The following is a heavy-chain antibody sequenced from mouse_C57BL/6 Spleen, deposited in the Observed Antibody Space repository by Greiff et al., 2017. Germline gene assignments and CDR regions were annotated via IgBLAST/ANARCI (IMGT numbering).Heavy chain of an antibody. V-gene: IGHV1-54*01. CDR3: ARSVVATPHAMDY. J-gene: IGHJ4*01. CDR1: GYAFTNYL. D-gene: IGHD1-1*01. CDR2: INPGSGGT. Sequence: QVHVKQSGAELVRPGTSVKVSCKASGYAFTNYLIEWVKQRPGQGLEWIGVINPGSGGTNYNEKFKGKATLTADKSSSTAYMQLSSLTSEDSAVYFCARSVVATPHAMDYWGQGTSVTVSS.